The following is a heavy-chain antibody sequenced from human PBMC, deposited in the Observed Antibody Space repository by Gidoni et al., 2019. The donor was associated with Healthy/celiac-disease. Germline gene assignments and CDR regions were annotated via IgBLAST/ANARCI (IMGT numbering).Heavy chain of an antibody. CDR1: GYTFTSYY. J-gene: IGHJ4*02. Sequence: QVQLVQSGAEAKKPGASVKVSCKASGYTFTSYYMHWVRQAPGQGLEWMGIINPSGGSTSYAQKFQGRVTMTRDTSTSTVYMELSSLRSEDTAVYYCARAEGIAAAGTPFDYWGQGTLVTVSS. V-gene: IGHV1-46*01. CDR3: ARAEGIAAAGTPFDY. D-gene: IGHD6-13*01. CDR2: INPSGGST.